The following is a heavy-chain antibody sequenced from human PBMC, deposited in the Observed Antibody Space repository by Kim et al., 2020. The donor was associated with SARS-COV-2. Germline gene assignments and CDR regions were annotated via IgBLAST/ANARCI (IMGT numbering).Heavy chain of an antibody. V-gene: IGHV3-23*01. CDR1: GFPFSSWA. Sequence: GGSLRLSCATSGFPFSSWAMTWVRQAPGKGLEWVSGISGSGDRTEYADSVKGRLTISRDNSKNTLYLHVNSLRAEDTAVYYCPHIWNRAYWGPGTLVTVS. J-gene: IGHJ4*02. CDR3: PHIWNRAY. D-gene: IGHD1-1*01. CDR2: ISGSGDRT.